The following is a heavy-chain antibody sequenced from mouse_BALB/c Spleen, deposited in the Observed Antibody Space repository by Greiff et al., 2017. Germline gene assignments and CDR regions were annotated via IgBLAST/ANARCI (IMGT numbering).Heavy chain of an antibody. CDR3: ARSGAARAYFDY. CDR2: ISSGGGST. Sequence: EVQRVESGGGLVKPGGSLKLSCAASGFAFSSYDMSWVRQTPEKRLEWVAYISSGGGSTYYPDTVKGRFTISRDNPKNTLFLQMTSLRSEDTAMYYCARSGAARAYFDYWGQGTTVTVSS. CDR1: GFAFSSYD. J-gene: IGHJ2*01. D-gene: IGHD3-1*01. V-gene: IGHV5-12-1*01.